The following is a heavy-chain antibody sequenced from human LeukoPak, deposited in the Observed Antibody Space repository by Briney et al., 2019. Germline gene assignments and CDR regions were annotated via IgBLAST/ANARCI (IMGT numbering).Heavy chain of an antibody. D-gene: IGHD3-3*01. J-gene: IGHJ6*03. Sequence: ASVKVSCKASGYTFTGYYMHWVRQAPGQGLEWMGWINPNSGGTNYAQKFQGRVTMTRDTSISTAYMELSRLRSDDTAVYYCARGGLREDYDFWSGAYYYYYMDVWGKGTTVTVSS. CDR2: INPNSGGT. CDR3: ARGGLREDYDFWSGAYYYYYMDV. CDR1: GYTFTGYY. V-gene: IGHV1-2*02.